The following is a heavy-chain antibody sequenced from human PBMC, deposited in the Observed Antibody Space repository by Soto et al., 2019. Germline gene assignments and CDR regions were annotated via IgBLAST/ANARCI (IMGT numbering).Heavy chain of an antibody. V-gene: IGHV4-30-4*01. D-gene: IGHD3-22*01. CDR1: GGSISSGDYY. Sequence: SETLSLTCTVSGGSISSGDYYWSWIRQPPGKGLEWIGYIYYSGSTYYNPSLKSRVTISVDTSKNQFSLKLSSVTAADTAVYYCARGRGDVDYYDSSGYFIFDYWGQGTLVTVSS. J-gene: IGHJ4*02. CDR2: IYYSGST. CDR3: ARGRGDVDYYDSSGYFIFDY.